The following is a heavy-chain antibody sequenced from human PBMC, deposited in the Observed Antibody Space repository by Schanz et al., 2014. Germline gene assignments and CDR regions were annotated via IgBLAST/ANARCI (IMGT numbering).Heavy chain of an antibody. CDR3: AKNHYDDVDLSSFYFDF. D-gene: IGHD3-16*01. V-gene: IGHV3-66*01. CDR1: GFIVRSNY. J-gene: IGHJ4*02. CDR2: VHPGGST. Sequence: EVQLVESGGGLVQPGGSLRLSCAVSGFIVRSNYMTWVRQAPGKGLEWVSFVHPGGSTYYPDSVKGRFTISRDSSKNTLYLQMNSLRPEDTAIYYCAKNHYDDVDLSSFYFDFWGQGTLVTVSS.